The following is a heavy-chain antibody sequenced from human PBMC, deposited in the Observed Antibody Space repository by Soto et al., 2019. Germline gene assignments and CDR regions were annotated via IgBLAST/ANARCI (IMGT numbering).Heavy chain of an antibody. Sequence: EVQLVESGGGLVQPGGSLRLSCTASGFAFSHYWMHWVRQAPGKGLMWVSRINGDGSATTYADSVKGRFTISRDNAKNTLYLQMNSLRAEDMAVYYCVRSDWFDPWGQGTLVTVSS. V-gene: IGHV3-74*01. CDR3: VRSDWFDP. CDR2: INGDGSAT. J-gene: IGHJ5*02. CDR1: GFAFSHYW.